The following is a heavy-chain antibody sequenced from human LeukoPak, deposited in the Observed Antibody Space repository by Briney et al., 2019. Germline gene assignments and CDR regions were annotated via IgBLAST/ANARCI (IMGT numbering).Heavy chain of an antibody. V-gene: IGHV5-51*01. Sequence: GESLTISCKGSGYSFTSYWIGWVRQMPGKGLEWMGIIYPGDSDTRYSPSFQGQVTISADKSISTAYLQWSSLKASVTAMYYCASAPSIAAAGMGYFDYWGQGTLVTVSS. J-gene: IGHJ4*02. CDR3: ASAPSIAAAGMGYFDY. CDR1: GYSFTSYW. CDR2: IYPGDSDT. D-gene: IGHD6-13*01.